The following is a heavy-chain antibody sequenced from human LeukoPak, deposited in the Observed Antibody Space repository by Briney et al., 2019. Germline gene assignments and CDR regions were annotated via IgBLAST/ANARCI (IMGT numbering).Heavy chain of an antibody. V-gene: IGHV3-30-3*01. CDR2: ISYDGSNK. D-gene: IGHD6-6*01. Sequence: GRSLRLSCAASGFTFSSYAMHWVRQAPGKGLEWVAVISYDGSNKYYADSVKGRFTISRDNSKNTLYLQMNSLRAEDTAVYYCANARGTSSSYFDLWGRGTLVTVSS. CDR3: ANARGTSSSYFDL. J-gene: IGHJ2*01. CDR1: GFTFSSYA.